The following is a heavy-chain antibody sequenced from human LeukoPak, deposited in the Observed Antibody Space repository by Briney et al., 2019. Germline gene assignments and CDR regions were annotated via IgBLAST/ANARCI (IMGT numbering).Heavy chain of an antibody. CDR3: AREVDTAMVSGFDY. V-gene: IGHV1-69*13. J-gene: IGHJ4*02. CDR1: GGTFSSYA. D-gene: IGHD5-18*01. Sequence: ASVKVSCKASGGTFSSYAISWVRQAPGQGLEWMGGIIPIFGTANYAQKFQGRVTITADESTSTAYMELSSLRSEDTAVYYCAREVDTAMVSGFDYWGQGTLVTVSS. CDR2: IIPIFGTA.